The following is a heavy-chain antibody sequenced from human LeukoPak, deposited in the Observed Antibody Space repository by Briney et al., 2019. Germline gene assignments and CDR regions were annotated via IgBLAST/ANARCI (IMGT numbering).Heavy chain of an antibody. CDR1: GYSFTSYW. V-gene: IGHV5-51*01. CDR2: IYPGDSDT. D-gene: IGHD3-10*01. Sequence: GESLKISCKGSGYSFTSYWIGWVRQMPGKGLEWMGIIYPGDSDTRYSPFFQGQVTISADKSISTAYLRWSSLKASGTAMYYCARQEIYYGSGSYSFDYWGQGTLVTVSS. CDR3: ARQEIYYGSGSYSFDY. J-gene: IGHJ4*02.